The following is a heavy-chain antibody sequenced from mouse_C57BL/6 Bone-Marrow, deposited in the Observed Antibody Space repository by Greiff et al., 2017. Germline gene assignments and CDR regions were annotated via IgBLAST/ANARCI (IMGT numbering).Heavy chain of an antibody. D-gene: IGHD1-1*01. J-gene: IGHJ2*01. V-gene: IGHV1-82*01. CDR1: GYAFSSSW. CDR2: IYPGDGDT. CDR3: AGGTLIIPDY. Sequence: QVQLQQSGPELVKPGASVKISCKASGYAFSSSWLNWVKQRPGKGLEWIGRIYPGDGDTNYNGKFKGKATLTADKSSSTAYMQLSSLTSEDSEVYVCAGGTLIIPDYWGQGTTLTVSS.